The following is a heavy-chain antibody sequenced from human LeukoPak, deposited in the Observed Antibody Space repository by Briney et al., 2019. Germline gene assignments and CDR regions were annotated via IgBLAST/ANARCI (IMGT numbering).Heavy chain of an antibody. J-gene: IGHJ6*02. CDR3: ARGAGSQYYHYYGMDV. V-gene: IGHV3-7*03. CDR1: GFTFSSYW. D-gene: IGHD6-13*01. Sequence: GGSLRLSCAASGFTFSSYWMSWVRQAPGKGLEWVANIKQDGSEKYYVDSVKGRFTIARDNAKNSLYLQMNSLRAEDTAVYYCARGAGSQYYHYYGMDVWGQGTTVTVSS. CDR2: IKQDGSEK.